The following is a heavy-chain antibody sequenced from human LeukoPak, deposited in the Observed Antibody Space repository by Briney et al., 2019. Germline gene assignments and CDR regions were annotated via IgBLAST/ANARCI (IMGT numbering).Heavy chain of an antibody. Sequence: ASVKVPCKASGYTFTSYDINWVRQATGQGLEWMGWMNPNSGNTGYAQKFQGRVTMTRNTSISTAYMELSSLRSEDTAVYYCARWPTYFGVVPDDYWGQGTLVTVSS. CDR3: ARWPTYFGVVPDDY. J-gene: IGHJ4*02. CDR2: MNPNSGNT. CDR1: GYTFTSYD. D-gene: IGHD3-3*01. V-gene: IGHV1-8*01.